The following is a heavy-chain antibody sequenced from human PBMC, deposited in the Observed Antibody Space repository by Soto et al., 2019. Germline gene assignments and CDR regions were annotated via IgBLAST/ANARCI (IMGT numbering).Heavy chain of an antibody. D-gene: IGHD6-19*01. J-gene: IGHJ4*02. CDR3: ASSSSGWYYYFDY. CDR2: INPSGGST. CDR1: GYTFTSYG. V-gene: IGHV1-46*03. Sequence: ASVKVSCKASGYTFTSYGISWVRQAPGQGLEWMGIINPSGGSTSYAQKFQGRVTMTRDTSTSTVYMELSSLRSEDTAVYYCASSSSGWYYYFDYWGQGTLVTVSS.